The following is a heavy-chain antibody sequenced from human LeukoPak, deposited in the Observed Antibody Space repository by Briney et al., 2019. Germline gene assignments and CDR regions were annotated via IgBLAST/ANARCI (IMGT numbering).Heavy chain of an antibody. CDR3: ARDLVTVTKGFDI. Sequence: KPSETLSLTCTVSGGSISSYYCSWIRQPPGKGLEWIGYISYIGSTNYNPSLKSRVTISIDTSKNQFSLKLTSVTAADTAVYYCARDLVTVTKGFDIWGQGTMVSVSS. V-gene: IGHV4-59*01. J-gene: IGHJ3*02. CDR2: ISYIGST. D-gene: IGHD4-17*01. CDR1: GGSISSYY.